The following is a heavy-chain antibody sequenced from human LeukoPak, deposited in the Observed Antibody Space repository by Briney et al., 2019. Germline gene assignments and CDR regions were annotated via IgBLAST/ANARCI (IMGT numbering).Heavy chain of an antibody. J-gene: IGHJ3*02. D-gene: IGHD3-22*01. CDR2: IKKDGSEE. V-gene: IGHV3-7*01. CDR1: GFNLNSYL. CDR3: AKVISSGFYSSAFDI. Sequence: PGGSLRLSCAASGFNLNSYLMSWVRQAPGRGLEWVANIKKDGSEENYLDSVKGRFTVSRDNSKNTLYLQMDSLRVEDTAVYFCAKVISSGFYSSAFDIWGQGTMVTVSS.